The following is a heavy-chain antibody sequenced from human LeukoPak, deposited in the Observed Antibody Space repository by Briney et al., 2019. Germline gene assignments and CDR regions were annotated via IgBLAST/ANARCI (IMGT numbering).Heavy chain of an antibody. J-gene: IGHJ3*02. CDR3: ARPGSTERSWIDAFDI. V-gene: IGHV1-2*02. D-gene: IGHD5/OR15-5a*01. CDR2: INPNSGGT. CDR1: GYTFTGYY. Sequence: ASVKVPCKASGYTFTGYYMHWVRQAPGQGLEWMGWINPNSGGTNYAQKFQGRVTMTRDTSISTAYMELSRLRSDDTAVYYCARPGSTERSWIDAFDIWGQGTMVTVSS.